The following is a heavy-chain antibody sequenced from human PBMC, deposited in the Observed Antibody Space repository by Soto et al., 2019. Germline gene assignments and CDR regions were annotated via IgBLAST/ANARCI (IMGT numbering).Heavy chain of an antibody. J-gene: IGHJ2*01. Sequence: PGKGLEWIGYIYHSGSTYYNPSLKSRVTISVDRSKNQFSLKLSSVTAADMAVFFFQAEDGIRDL. CDR3: QAEDGIRDL. D-gene: IGHD2-21*01. V-gene: IGHV4-30-2*01. CDR2: IYHSGST.